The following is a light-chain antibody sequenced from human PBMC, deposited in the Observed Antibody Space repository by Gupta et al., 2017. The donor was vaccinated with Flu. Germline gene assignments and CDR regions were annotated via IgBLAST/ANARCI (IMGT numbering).Light chain of an antibody. V-gene: IGKV2-30*02. J-gene: IGKJ2*01. CDR1: ESLIHSDGNTY. CDR3: MQTYNCSYT. CDR2: KVS. Sequence: VVMTQSPLSLPATPGQPASISCRSSESLIHSDGNTYLNWFQQRPGKSPRLLIYKVSDRDSGVPERFSGSWSGTEFTLTISRLEPEDVGVYYCMQTYNCSYTFGQGTKLEIK.